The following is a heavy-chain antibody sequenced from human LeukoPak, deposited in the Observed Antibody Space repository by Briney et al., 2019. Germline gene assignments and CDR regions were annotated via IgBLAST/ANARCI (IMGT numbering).Heavy chain of an antibody. V-gene: IGHV3-30-3*01. CDR1: GFTFSSYA. J-gene: IGHJ4*02. CDR3: ARVEYSISSGSFDY. Sequence: GGSLRLSCAASGFTFSSYAMHWVRQAPGKGLEWVAVISYDGSNKYYADPVKGRFTISRDNSKNTLYLQMNSLRAEDTAVYYCARVEYSISSGSFDYWGQGTLVTVSS. CDR2: ISYDGSNK. D-gene: IGHD6-6*01.